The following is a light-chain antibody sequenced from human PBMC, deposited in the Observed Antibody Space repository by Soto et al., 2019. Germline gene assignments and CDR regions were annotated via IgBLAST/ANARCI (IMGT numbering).Light chain of an antibody. CDR2: SSN. CDR3: AVWDDSLNGPV. CDR1: SSNIGSKA. J-gene: IGLJ2*01. V-gene: IGLV1-44*01. Sequence: QSVLTQPPSASGTPGQRVTISCSGSSSNIGSKAVNWYQQLPGPAPKLLIYSSNKRPSGVPDRFSGSKSGTSASLAISGLQSEDEADYYCAVWDDSLNGPVFGGGTKVTVL.